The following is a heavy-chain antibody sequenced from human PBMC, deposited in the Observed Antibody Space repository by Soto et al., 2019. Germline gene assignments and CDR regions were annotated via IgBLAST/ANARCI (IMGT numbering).Heavy chain of an antibody. D-gene: IGHD3-3*01. CDR2: IIPIFETT. CDR1: GGTFSSYG. V-gene: IGHV1-69*12. J-gene: IGHJ6*02. Sequence: QVQLVQSGAEVKKPGSSVKVSCKASGGTFSSYGINWVRQAPGQGREWMGGIIPIFETTNYALKFQGRVTITADEATSTASVELSRLRSEDTAAYYCAVAMTRGDLWAYYYDGRDVWGQGTTVTVSS. CDR3: AVAMTRGDLWAYYYDGRDV.